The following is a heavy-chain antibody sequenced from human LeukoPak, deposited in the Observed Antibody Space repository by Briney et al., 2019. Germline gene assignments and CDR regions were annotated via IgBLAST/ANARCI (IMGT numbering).Heavy chain of an antibody. CDR3: ARGLMGGYPRFDY. V-gene: IGHV3-7*03. D-gene: IGHD3-22*01. J-gene: IGHJ4*02. CDR2: IKPDGRDK. Sequence: PGGSLRLSCAASGLFFSTNWMSWVRQAPGKGLEWVATIKPDGRDKCYVDSVKGRFTMSRDNGKNSVYLQMNSLRADDTAMYYCARGLMGGYPRFDYWGQGTLVTVSS. CDR1: GLFFSTNW.